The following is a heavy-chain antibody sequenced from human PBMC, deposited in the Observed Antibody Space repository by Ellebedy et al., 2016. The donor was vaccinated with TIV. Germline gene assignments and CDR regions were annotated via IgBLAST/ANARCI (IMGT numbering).Heavy chain of an antibody. CDR2: IYYSGST. D-gene: IGHD4-17*01. J-gene: IGHJ4*02. V-gene: IGHV4-31*03. CDR3: ARSTVTTGGHFDY. Sequence: SETLSLXCTVSGGSISSGGYYWSWIRQHPGKGLEWIGYIYYSGSTYYNPSLKSRVTISVDTSKNQFSLKLSSVTAADTAVYYCARSTVTTGGHFDYWGQGTLVTVSS. CDR1: GGSISSGGYY.